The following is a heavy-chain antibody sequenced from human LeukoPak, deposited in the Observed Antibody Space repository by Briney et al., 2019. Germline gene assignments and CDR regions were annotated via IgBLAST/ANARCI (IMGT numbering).Heavy chain of an antibody. V-gene: IGHV3-23*01. CDR3: AKLWDSGTYIYFDY. Sequence: GGSLRLSCAASGFTFSSYAMSWVRQAPGKGLEWVSTISGSGGSTYYADSVKGRFTISRDNSKNTLYLQMNSLRAEDTAAYYCAKLWDSGTYIYFDYWGQGTLVTVSS. CDR1: GFTFSSYA. CDR2: ISGSGGST. D-gene: IGHD1-26*01. J-gene: IGHJ4*02.